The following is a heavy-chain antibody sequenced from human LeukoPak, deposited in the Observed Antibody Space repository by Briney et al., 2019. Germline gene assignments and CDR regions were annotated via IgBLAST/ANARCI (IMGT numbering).Heavy chain of an antibody. CDR3: AKDSLADIDY. Sequence: GGSLRLSCAASGFIFSTYGMYWVRQAPGKGLEWVAFIRHDGSIKNYADSVKGRSTISRDNSKNTLYLQMNSLRADDTAVYYCAKDSLADIDYWGQGTLVTVSS. CDR2: IRHDGSIK. D-gene: IGHD3-16*01. J-gene: IGHJ4*02. CDR1: GFIFSTYG. V-gene: IGHV3-30*02.